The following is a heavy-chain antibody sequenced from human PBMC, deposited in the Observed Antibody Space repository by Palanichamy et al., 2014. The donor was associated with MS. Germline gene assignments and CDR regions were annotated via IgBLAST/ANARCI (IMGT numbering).Heavy chain of an antibody. CDR3: ARHPNSANFDI. D-gene: IGHD5-18*01. V-gene: IGHV4-39*01. Sequence: GPGLMKSSETLSLTCTVSGGSISSSTYYWGWIRQPPGKGLEWIGNSHYSGTTYYNPSLKSRVTISVDTSKNQFSLRLTSVTAADTAVYYCARHPNSANFDIWGQGTMVTVSS. J-gene: IGHJ3*02. CDR2: SHYSGTT. CDR1: GGSISSSTYY.